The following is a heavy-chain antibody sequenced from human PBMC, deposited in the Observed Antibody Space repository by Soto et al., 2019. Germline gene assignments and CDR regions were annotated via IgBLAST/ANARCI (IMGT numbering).Heavy chain of an antibody. CDR2: ISYDGSNK. Sequence: QVQLVESGGGVVQPWRSLRLSCAASGFTFSSYGMHWVRQAPGKGLEWVAVISYDGSNKYYADSVKGRFTISRDNSKNTLYLQMNSLRAEDTAVYYCAKDLGYFDYNNWFDPWGQGTLVTVSS. V-gene: IGHV3-30*18. CDR1: GFTFSSYG. CDR3: AKDLGYFDYNNWFDP. J-gene: IGHJ5*02. D-gene: IGHD3-9*01.